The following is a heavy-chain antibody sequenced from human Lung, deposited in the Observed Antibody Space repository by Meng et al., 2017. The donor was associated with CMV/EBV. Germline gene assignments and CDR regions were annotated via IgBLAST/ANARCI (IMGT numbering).Heavy chain of an antibody. V-gene: IGHV1-18*01. CDR3: ARREGRFDS. CDR2: TSTYNGIT. J-gene: IGHJ4*02. CDR1: GYTFTSYG. Sequence: KVSCKASGYTFTSYGISWVRQAPGQGLEWLGWTSTYNGITNYAQNLQGRVTMTTDTSTSTAYMELRSLRHDDTAVYYCARREGRFDSWGQGTLVTVSS.